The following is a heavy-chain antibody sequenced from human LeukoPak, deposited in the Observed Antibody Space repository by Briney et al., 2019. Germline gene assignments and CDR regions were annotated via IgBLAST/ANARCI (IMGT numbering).Heavy chain of an antibody. V-gene: IGHV3-7*01. CDR2: MNQDGGQT. D-gene: IGHD6-19*01. J-gene: IGHJ3*02. Sequence: GGSLRLSCAASGFTFSSYWMSWVRQAPGKGLEWVANMNQDGGQTYYVDSVKGRFTISRDNAKHSLYLQMNSLRAEDTAVYYCVREEDSSGWPDVFDIWGQGTMVTVSS. CDR1: GFTFSSYW. CDR3: VREEDSSGWPDVFDI.